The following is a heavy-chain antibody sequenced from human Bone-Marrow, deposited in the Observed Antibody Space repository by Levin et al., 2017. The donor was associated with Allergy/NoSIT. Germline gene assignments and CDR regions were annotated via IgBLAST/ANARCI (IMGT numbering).Heavy chain of an antibody. J-gene: IGHJ2*01. CDR1: GFTFSSYA. CDR2: ISGSGGST. CDR3: AKDWAVATELYWYFDL. Sequence: PGESLKISCAASGFTFSSYAMSWVRQAPGKGLEWVSAISGSGGSTYYADSVKGRFTISRDNSKNTLYLQMNSLRAEDTAVYYCAKDWAVATELYWYFDLWGRGTLVTVSS. V-gene: IGHV3-23*01. D-gene: IGHD5-12*01.